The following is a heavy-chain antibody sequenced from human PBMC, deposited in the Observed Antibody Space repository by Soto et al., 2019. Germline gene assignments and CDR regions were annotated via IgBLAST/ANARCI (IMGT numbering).Heavy chain of an antibody. J-gene: IGHJ5*02. D-gene: IGHD1-26*01. V-gene: IGHV1-8*01. CDR3: ARGMHAGFTHYFDL. Sequence: SLKVSWKASVYIFTNNDVSWVRQATGQGLEWMGWMNPGSGDTGYAQKFQGRVTMTRDISIATAYMELSSLRSDDTAVYYCARGMHAGFTHYFDLWGQGSLGTGSS. CDR1: VYIFTNND. CDR2: MNPGSGDT.